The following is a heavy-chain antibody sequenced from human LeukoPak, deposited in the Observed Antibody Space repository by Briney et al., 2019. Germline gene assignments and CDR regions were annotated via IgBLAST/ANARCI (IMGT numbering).Heavy chain of an antibody. V-gene: IGHV1-69*13. D-gene: IGHD7-27*01. CDR3: ARAAVTGDPFDY. CDR2: IIPTFGTA. J-gene: IGHJ4*02. CDR1: GGTFSSYA. Sequence: GASVKVSCKASGGTFSSYAISWVRQAPGQGLEWMGGIIPTFGTANYAQKFQGRVTLTADESTSTAYMELSSLRSEDTAVYYCARAAVTGDPFDYWGQGTLVTVS.